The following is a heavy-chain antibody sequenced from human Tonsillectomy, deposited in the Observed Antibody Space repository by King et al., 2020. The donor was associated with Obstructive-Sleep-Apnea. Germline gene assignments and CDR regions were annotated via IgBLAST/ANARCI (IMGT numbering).Heavy chain of an antibody. Sequence: VQLVESGGGLVQPGGSLKLSCAASGFTFSGSAMHWVRQASGKGLEWVGRIRSKANNYATAYAASVKGRFTISRDDSKNTAYLQMISLNTEDTAVYYCNNEDVWGQGTTVTVSS. V-gene: IGHV3-73*01. CDR3: NNEDV. J-gene: IGHJ6*02. CDR1: GFTFSGSA. CDR2: IRSKANNYAT.